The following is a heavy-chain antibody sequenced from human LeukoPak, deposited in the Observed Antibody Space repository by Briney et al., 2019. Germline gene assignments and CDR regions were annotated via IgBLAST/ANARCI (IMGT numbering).Heavy chain of an antibody. J-gene: IGHJ4*02. V-gene: IGHV3-11*01. CDR3: ARASPGIAAAGPIDY. CDR2: ISSRGSTI. D-gene: IGHD6-13*01. CDR1: GFTFSDYY. Sequence: GGSLRLSCAASGFTFSDYYMSWIRQAPGKGLEWVSYISSRGSTIYYADSVKGRFTISRDNAKNSLYLQMNSLRAEDTAVYYCARASPGIAAAGPIDYWGQGTLVTVSS.